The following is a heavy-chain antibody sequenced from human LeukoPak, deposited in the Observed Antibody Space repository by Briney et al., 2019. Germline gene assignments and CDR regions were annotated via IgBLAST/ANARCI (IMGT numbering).Heavy chain of an antibody. CDR2: IIPIFGTA. CDR3: ASPFHESVSGYFYGMDV. V-gene: IGHV1-69*13. Sequence: SVKVSCKASGGTFSSYAISWVRQAPGQGLEWMGGIIPIFGTANYAQKFQGRVTITADESTSTAYMELSSLRSEDTAVYYCASPFHESVSGYFYGMDVWGQGTTVTVSS. D-gene: IGHD3-3*01. J-gene: IGHJ6*02. CDR1: GGTFSSYA.